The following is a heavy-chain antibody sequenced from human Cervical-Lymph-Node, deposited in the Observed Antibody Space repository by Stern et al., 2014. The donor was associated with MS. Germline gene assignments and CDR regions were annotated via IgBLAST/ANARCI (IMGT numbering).Heavy chain of an antibody. J-gene: IGHJ6*02. CDR3: ARDIVVVVAATYYGMDV. D-gene: IGHD2-15*01. CDR1: GYTFNSYA. CDR2: FNADNGNT. V-gene: IGHV1-3*01. Sequence: QVQLVQSGAEVKKPGASVKVSCKASGYTFNSYAKNWVRQAPGQRLEWMGWFNADNGNTKYSQKFQGRVTITRDTSASTAYMELSSLRSEDTAVYYCARDIVVVVAATYYGMDVWGQGTTVTVSS.